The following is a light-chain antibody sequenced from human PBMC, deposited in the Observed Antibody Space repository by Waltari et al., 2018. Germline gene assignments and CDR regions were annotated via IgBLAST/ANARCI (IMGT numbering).Light chain of an antibody. J-gene: IGLJ3*02. CDR2: EAT. CDR3: CSYAGSSSPRL. V-gene: IGLV2-23*01. Sequence: QSALTQPASVSGSPGQSITISCTGSSSDVANFNLVSWYQIHPGKAPKLLIFEATKRASGISYHCSVSKSGNTASLTISGLQAEDEADYFCCSYAGSSSPRLFGGGTKLSVL. CDR1: SSDVANFNL.